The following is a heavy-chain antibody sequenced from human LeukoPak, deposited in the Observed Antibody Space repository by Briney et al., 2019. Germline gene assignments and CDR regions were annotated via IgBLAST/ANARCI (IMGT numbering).Heavy chain of an antibody. CDR2: IYHSGST. CDR1: GYSISSGYY. D-gene: IGHD3-22*01. CDR3: ASDKEGSFDY. Sequence: SETLSLTCAVSGYSISSGYYWGWIRRPPGKGLEWIGSIYHSGSTYYNPTLKSRVTISVDTSKIQFSLKLSSGTAADTAVYYCASDKEGSFDYWGQGTLVTVCS. J-gene: IGHJ4*02. V-gene: IGHV4-38-2*01.